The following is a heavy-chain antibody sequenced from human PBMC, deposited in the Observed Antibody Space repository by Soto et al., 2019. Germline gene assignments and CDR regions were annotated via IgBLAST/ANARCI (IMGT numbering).Heavy chain of an antibody. J-gene: IGHJ5*02. Sequence: SETLSLTCTVSGASISGYSWSWIRKSVGKGLEWIGRIYATGTTDYNPSLKSRVMMSVDTSKKQFSQKLRSVTAADTAVYYSVRDGTKTGRRWFDPWGQGISVTVSS. CDR1: GASISGYS. CDR3: VRDGTKTGRRWFDP. D-gene: IGHD1-1*01. V-gene: IGHV4-4*07. CDR2: IYATGTT.